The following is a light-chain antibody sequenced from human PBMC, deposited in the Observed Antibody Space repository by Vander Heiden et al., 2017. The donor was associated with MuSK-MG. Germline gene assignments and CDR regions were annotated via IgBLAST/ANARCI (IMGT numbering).Light chain of an antibody. CDR3: RQALQTRYT. V-gene: IGKV2-28*01. CDR1: QSRLHRTGYNY. J-gene: IGKJ3*01. CDR2: VGS. Sequence: MMMTPSSLFLPVTPAEPASISCRASQSRLHRTGYNYLDWYLQKPGQAPQLLIYVGSNRACGVPDRFSGSGSGTDFTLKISSVEAEDVGVYYCRQALQTRYTFGHGTKVDIK.